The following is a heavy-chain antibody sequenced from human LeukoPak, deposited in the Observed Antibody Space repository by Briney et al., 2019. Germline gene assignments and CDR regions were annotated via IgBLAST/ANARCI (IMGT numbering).Heavy chain of an antibody. J-gene: IGHJ3*02. V-gene: IGHV1-18*01. D-gene: IGHD1-26*01. Sequence: ASVKVSCKASGYTFTSYDINWVRQAPGQGLEWMGWISAYNGNTNYAQKLQGRVTMTTDTSTSTAYMELRSLRSDDTAVYYCARGHGGSYSSSAFDIWGQGTMVTVSS. CDR2: ISAYNGNT. CDR3: ARGHGGSYSSSAFDI. CDR1: GYTFTSYD.